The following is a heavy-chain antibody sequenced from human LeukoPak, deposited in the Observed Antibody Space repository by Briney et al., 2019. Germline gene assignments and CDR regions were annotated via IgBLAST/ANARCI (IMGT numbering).Heavy chain of an antibody. Sequence: GGSLRLSCAASGFTFSSYNMNWVRQAPGKGLEWVSYISSSSSTIYYADSVKGRFTISRDNAKNSLYLQMNSLRAEDTAVYFCVRDQYYNSGRPDIRDYWGQGTLVTVSS. CDR3: VRDQYYNSGRPDIRDY. CDR1: GFTFSSYN. D-gene: IGHD3-10*01. J-gene: IGHJ4*02. CDR2: ISSSSSTI. V-gene: IGHV3-48*04.